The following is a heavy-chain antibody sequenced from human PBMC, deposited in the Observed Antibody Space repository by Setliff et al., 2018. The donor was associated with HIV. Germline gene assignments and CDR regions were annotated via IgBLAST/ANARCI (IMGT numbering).Heavy chain of an antibody. V-gene: IGHV1-18*04. D-gene: IGHD2-2*02. J-gene: IGHJ3*02. CDR1: GYTFTSYG. CDR2: TYLGAT. CDR3: ARDNTASDI. Sequence: ASVKVSCKTSGYTFTSYGMNWIRQAPGQGLEWMGWTYLGATNYAQRFRDRFTVTTDTSTSTAYMELRGLSPDDTAVYYCARDNTASDIWGQGTMVTVSS.